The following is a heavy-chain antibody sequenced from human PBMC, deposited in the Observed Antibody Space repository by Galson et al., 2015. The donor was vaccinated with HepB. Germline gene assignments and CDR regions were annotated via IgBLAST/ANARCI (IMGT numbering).Heavy chain of an antibody. CDR1: GDTFSSYA. CDR2: IIPIIGIA. D-gene: IGHD2-2*01. J-gene: IGHJ6*03. Sequence: SCKASGDTFSSYAISWVRQAPGQGLEWMGRIIPIIGIANYAQKFQGRVTITADKSTSTAYMELGSLRSEDTAVYYCARDKCSSTSCYYYYYYMDVWGKGTTVTVSS. V-gene: IGHV1-69*04. CDR3: ARDKCSSTSCYYYYYYMDV.